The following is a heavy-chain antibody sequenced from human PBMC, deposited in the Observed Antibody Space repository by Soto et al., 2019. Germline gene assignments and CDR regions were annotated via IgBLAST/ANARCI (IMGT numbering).Heavy chain of an antibody. J-gene: IGHJ4*02. Sequence: LSLTCAVYGGSFSGYYWSWIRQPPGMGLEWIGEINQRGRTNYNPSLKSRVTISVDTSKNQFSLKLSSVTAADTAVYYCARGRRRKDIVVVPAAKGDKYYFDYWGQGTLVTVYS. CDR3: ARGRRRKDIVVVPAAKGDKYYFDY. D-gene: IGHD2-2*01. CDR2: INQRGRT. CDR1: GGSFSGYY. V-gene: IGHV4-34*01.